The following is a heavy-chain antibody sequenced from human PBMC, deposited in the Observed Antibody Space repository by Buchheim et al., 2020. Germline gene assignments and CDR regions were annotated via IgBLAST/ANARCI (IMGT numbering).Heavy chain of an antibody. CDR1: GYTFTSYA. Sequence: QVQLVQSGAEVKKPGASVKVSCKASGYTFTSYAMHWVRQAPRQRLEWMGWINAGNGNTKYSQKFQGRVTITRDTSASTAYMELSSLRSEDTAVYYCARVLGGLDHTLQGAFDIWGQGT. D-gene: IGHD3/OR15-3a*01. CDR3: ARVLGGLDHTLQGAFDI. V-gene: IGHV1-3*01. J-gene: IGHJ3*02. CDR2: INAGNGNT.